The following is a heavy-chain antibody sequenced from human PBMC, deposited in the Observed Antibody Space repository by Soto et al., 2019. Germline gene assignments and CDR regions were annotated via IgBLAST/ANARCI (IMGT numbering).Heavy chain of an antibody. CDR2: ISSSGSTI. Sequence: QVQLVESGGGLVKPGGSLRLSCAVSGFTFSDYYMTWVRQAPGKGLEYISYISSSGSTIYYANSVKGRFTISRDNANNSLYLQTTSLRVEDTAVYYCAKGRGLDGNNPVDYWVQGTLVTVSS. J-gene: IGHJ4*02. D-gene: IGHD1-1*01. V-gene: IGHV3-11*01. CDR1: GFTFSDYY. CDR3: AKGRGLDGNNPVDY.